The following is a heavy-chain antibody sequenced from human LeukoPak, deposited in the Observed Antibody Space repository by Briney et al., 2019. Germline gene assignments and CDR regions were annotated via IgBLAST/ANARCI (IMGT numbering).Heavy chain of an antibody. CDR2: IYTSGST. Sequence: SETLSLTCTVSGGSISSGSYYWSWIRQPAGKGLEWIGRIYTSGSTNYNPSLKSRVTISVDTSKNQFSLKLSSVTAADTAVYYCARDLGSRSGSYQHDYWGQGTLVTVSP. D-gene: IGHD1-26*01. V-gene: IGHV4-61*02. CDR1: GGSISSGSYY. J-gene: IGHJ4*02. CDR3: ARDLGSRSGSYQHDY.